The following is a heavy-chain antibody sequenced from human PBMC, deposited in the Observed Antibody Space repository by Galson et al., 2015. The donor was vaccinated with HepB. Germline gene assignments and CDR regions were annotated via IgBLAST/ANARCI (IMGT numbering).Heavy chain of an antibody. CDR2: ITGSGDKT. J-gene: IGHJ4*02. V-gene: IGHV3-23*01. CDR3: AKEETKVGTPGVDH. D-gene: IGHD4-23*01. CDR1: GFIFRSCA. Sequence: SLRLSCAASGFIFRSCAMSWVRQAPGKGLEWVSAITGSGDKTWYAGSVKGRFTISRDNSKNTLSLQMNSLRVEDTAVYYCAKEETKVGTPGVDHWGQGILVTVSS.